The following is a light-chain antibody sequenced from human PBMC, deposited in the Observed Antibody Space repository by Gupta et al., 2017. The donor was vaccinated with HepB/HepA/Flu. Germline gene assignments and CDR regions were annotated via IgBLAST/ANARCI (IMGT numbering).Light chain of an antibody. CDR2: RDS. J-gene: IGLJ2*01. CDR3: QVWDITTAHVV. V-gene: IGLV3-9*01. Sequence: SYELTQPLSVSVALGQTARITCGGNNIGSKNVHWYQHKPGHAPVLVIYRDSNRPSETPERFSGSNSGNTATLTISRAQAGDEADYYCQVWDITTAHVVFGGGTNLTVL. CDR1: NIGSKN.